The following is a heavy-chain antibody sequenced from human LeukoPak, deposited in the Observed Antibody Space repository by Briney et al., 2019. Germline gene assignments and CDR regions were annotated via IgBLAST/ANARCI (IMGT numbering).Heavy chain of an antibody. V-gene: IGHV3-48*01. Sequence: PGGSLRLSCAASGFSLSSYSMNWVRQAPGKGLEWVSYIGGSGSPIYYAESVKGRFTISRDNAKNSLYLHMNSLRAEDTAVYYCARDRLWAFDYWGQGTLVTVSS. CDR1: GFSLSSYS. CDR2: IGGSGSPI. J-gene: IGHJ4*02. D-gene: IGHD3-10*01. CDR3: ARDRLWAFDY.